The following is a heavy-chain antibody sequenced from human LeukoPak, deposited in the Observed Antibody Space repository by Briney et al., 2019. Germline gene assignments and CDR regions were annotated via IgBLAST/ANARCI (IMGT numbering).Heavy chain of an antibody. V-gene: IGHV3-64D*09. CDR1: GFSFRSYP. D-gene: IGHD6-13*01. J-gene: IGHJ4*01. CDR3: VTQQPMVDY. CDR2: IFSHGGST. Sequence: GGSLRLSCSASGFSFRSYPMHWVRQAPGKGLEYVSAIFSHGGSTYYADSVRGRFTISRDNSKNTLYLQTSSLRAEDTAVYYCVTQQPMVDYWGHGTLVTVSS.